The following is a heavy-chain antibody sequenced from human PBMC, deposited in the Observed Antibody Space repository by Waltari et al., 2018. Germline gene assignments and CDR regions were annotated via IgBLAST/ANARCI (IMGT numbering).Heavy chain of an antibody. CDR2: INHSGST. CDR1: GGSFSGYY. J-gene: IGHJ6*02. CDR3: ARGVFGRGYGYYYYYYGMDV. V-gene: IGHV4-34*01. Sequence: QVQLQQWGAGLLKPSETLSLTCAVYGGSFSGYYWSWIRQPPGKGLEWIGEINHSGSTNSNPSLNSRVTISVDTSKNQFSLKLSSVTAADTAVYYCARGVFGRGYGYYYYYYGMDVWGQGTTVTVSS. D-gene: IGHD5-12*01.